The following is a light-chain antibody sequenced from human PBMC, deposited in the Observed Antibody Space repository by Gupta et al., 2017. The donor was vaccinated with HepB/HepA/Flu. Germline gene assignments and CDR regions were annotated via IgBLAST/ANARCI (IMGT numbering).Light chain of an antibody. CDR1: QSVISN. V-gene: IGKV3-15*01. J-gene: IGKJ1*01. Sequence: EIVITQSPATLSVSPGERATLSCRARQSVISNLAWYQQKPGQAPRRLIYGASTRGTGIPARFSGSGDGKEFTLTISSRQAEDVAGYYCQQYNKWPPWTFGPGTKVEIK. CDR2: GAS. CDR3: QQYNKWPPWT.